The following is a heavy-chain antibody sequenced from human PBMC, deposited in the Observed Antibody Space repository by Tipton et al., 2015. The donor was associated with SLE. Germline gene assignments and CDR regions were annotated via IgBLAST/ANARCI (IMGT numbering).Heavy chain of an antibody. CDR1: GGSISSYY. V-gene: IGHV4-59*01. CDR3: AGIGGKATVSPFYYYGMDV. J-gene: IGHJ6*02. CDR2: IYYSGST. Sequence: TLSLTCTVSGGSISSYYWSWIRQPPGKGLEWIGYIYYSGSTNYNPSLKSRVTISVDTSKNQFSLRLKSVTAADTAVYYCAGIGGKATVSPFYYYGMDVWGQGTTVTVSS. D-gene: IGHD4-17*01.